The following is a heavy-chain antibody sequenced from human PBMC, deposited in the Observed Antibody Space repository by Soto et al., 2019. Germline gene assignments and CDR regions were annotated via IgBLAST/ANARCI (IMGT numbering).Heavy chain of an antibody. CDR1: GGTFSSYA. J-gene: IGHJ6*02. V-gene: IGHV1-69*06. CDR3: ARIADCSGGSCYSCHHSGMDV. Sequence: QVQLVQSGAEVKKPGSSVKVSCKASGGTFSSYAISWVRQAPGQGLEWMGGIIPIFGTANYAQKFQGRVKITADKSTSTAYMELISLRSEDPAVYYCARIADCSGGSCYSCHHSGMDVWGQGTTVAVAS. D-gene: IGHD2-15*01. CDR2: IIPIFGTA.